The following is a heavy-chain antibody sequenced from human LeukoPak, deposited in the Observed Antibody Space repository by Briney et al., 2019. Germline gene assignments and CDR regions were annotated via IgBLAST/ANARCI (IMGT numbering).Heavy chain of an antibody. V-gene: IGHV4-4*07. CDR2: IYSSGST. CDR1: GGSISSYY. Sequence: SETLSLTCTVSGGSISSYYWSWIRQPAGKGLEWIGRIYSSGSTTYNPSLKSRVSLSVGTSKNQFSLELSSVTAADTAVYYCARDGTYNSFDYWGQGTLVTVSS. CDR3: ARDGTYNSFDY. D-gene: IGHD1-14*01. J-gene: IGHJ4*02.